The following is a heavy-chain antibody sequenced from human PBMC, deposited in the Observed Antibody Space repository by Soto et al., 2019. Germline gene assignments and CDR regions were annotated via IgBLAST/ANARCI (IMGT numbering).Heavy chain of an antibody. CDR2: IYYSGST. CDR1: GGSLSSYY. V-gene: IGHV4-59*01. Sequence: SETLSLTCTVSGGSLSSYYWSWIRQPPGKGLEWIGYIYYSGSTNYNPSLKSRVTISVDTSKNQFSLKLSSVTAADTAVYYCARVFWKYRLDYWGQGTLGTVSS. D-gene: IGHD3-3*01. CDR3: ARVFWKYRLDY. J-gene: IGHJ4*02.